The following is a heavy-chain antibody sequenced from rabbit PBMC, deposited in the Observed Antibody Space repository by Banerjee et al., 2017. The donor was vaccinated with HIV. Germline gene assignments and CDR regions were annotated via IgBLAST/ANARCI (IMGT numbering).Heavy chain of an antibody. V-gene: IGHV1S45*01. Sequence: QEQLVESGGDLVKPGASLTLTCTASGFSFSSGYDMCWVRQAPGKGLEWIACIYAGSSDYTYYASWAKGRFTISKTSSTTVTLQMTSLTAADTATYFCARRLVVVGFFNLWGPGTLVTV. CDR3: ARRLVVVGFFNL. CDR1: GFSFSSGYD. D-gene: IGHD4-2*01. CDR2: IYAGSSDYT. J-gene: IGHJ4*01.